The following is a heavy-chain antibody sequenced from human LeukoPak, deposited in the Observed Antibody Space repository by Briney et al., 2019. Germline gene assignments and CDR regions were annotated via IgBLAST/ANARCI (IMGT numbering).Heavy chain of an antibody. Sequence: ASETLSLTCAVYGGSFSGYYWSWIRQPPGKGLEWIGEINHSGSTNYNPSLKSRVTISVDTSKNQFSLKLSSVTAADTAVYYCARGRGGSYYWGHNWFDPWGQGTLVTVS. CDR2: INHSGST. D-gene: IGHD1-26*01. J-gene: IGHJ5*02. CDR1: GGSFSGYY. V-gene: IGHV4-34*01. CDR3: ARGRGGSYYWGHNWFDP.